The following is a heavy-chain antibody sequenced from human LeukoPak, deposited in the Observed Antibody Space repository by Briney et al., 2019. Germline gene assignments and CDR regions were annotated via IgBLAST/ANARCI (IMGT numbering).Heavy chain of an antibody. Sequence: GASVTVSCKTSGYTFTSYGISWVRQAPGQGLEWMGWISAYNGNTNYAQKLQGRVTMTTDTSTSTAYMELRSLRSDDTAVYYCALSPPAYSSGWYSWYYYMDVWGKGTTVTVSS. D-gene: IGHD6-19*01. V-gene: IGHV1-18*01. CDR3: ALSPPAYSSGWYSWYYYMDV. CDR1: GYTFTSYG. J-gene: IGHJ6*03. CDR2: ISAYNGNT.